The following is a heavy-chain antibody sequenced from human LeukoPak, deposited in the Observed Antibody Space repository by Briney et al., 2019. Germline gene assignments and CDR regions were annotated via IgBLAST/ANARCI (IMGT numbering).Heavy chain of an antibody. CDR1: GGSISSYY. J-gene: IGHJ3*02. CDR2: LHTSGST. V-gene: IGHV4-4*07. CDR3: ARLVAGTHAFDI. D-gene: IGHD6-19*01. Sequence: PSETLSLTCTVSGGSISSYYWSWIRQPAGEGLEWIGRLHTSGSTHYNPSLKSRVTMSVDTSKNQFSLKLSSVTAADTAVYYCARLVAGTHAFDIWGQGTMVTVSS.